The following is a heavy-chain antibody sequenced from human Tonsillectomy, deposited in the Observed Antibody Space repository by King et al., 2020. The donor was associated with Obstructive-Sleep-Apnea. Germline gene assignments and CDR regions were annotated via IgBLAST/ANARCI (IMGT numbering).Heavy chain of an antibody. CDR3: TGGTSSFDY. J-gene: IGHJ4*02. D-gene: IGHD1/OR15-1a*01. Sequence: VQLQQSGPGLVKPSQTLSLTCAISGDSVSSNNVAWNWIRQSPSRGLEWLGRTFYRSKWYYDYAVSVKSRVIINPDTSKNQFSLHLNSVTPDDTAVYYCTGGTSSFDYWGQGILVTVSS. V-gene: IGHV6-1*01. CDR1: GDSVSSNNVA. CDR2: TFYRSKWYY.